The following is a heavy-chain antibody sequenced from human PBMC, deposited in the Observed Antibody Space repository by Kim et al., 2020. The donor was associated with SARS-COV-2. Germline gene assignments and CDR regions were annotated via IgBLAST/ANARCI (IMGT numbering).Heavy chain of an antibody. CDR2: IYYSGST. J-gene: IGHJ4*02. CDR3: ARLLSISCSSTSCYDY. D-gene: IGHD2-2*01. V-gene: IGHV4-39*01. CDR1: GGSISSSSYY. Sequence: SETLSLTCTVSGGSISSSSYYWGWIRQPPGKGLEWIGSIYYSGSTYYNPSLKSRVTISVDTSKNQFSLKLSSVTAADTAVYYCARLLSISCSSTSCYDYWGQGTLVTVSS.